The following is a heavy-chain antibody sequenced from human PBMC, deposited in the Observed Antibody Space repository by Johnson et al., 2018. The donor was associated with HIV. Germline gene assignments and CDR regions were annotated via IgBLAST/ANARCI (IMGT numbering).Heavy chain of an antibody. CDR3: ARGGGSPGAFDI. V-gene: IGHV3-9*01. D-gene: IGHD1-26*01. CDR2: ISWNSGNI. CDR1: GFTFDDYA. J-gene: IGHJ3*02. Sequence: EVQLVESGGGLVQPGRSLRLSCAASGFTFDDYAMHWVRQGPGKGLEWVSGISWNSGNIGYVDSGKGRFTISRDNSKNTLYLQMNSLRADDTAVYYCARGGGSPGAFDIWGQGTMVTVSS.